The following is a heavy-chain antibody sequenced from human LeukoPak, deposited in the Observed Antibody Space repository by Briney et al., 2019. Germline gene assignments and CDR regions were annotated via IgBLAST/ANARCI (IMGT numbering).Heavy chain of an antibody. CDR2: INPNSGGT. V-gene: IGHV1-2*02. D-gene: IGHD3-3*01. J-gene: IGHJ3*02. CDR1: GYTLTGYY. CDR3: AKGYDFWSGYYTGIGAFDI. Sequence: ASVKVSCKASGYTLTGYYMHWVRQAPGQGLEWMGWINPNSGGTNYAQKFQGRVTMTRDTSISTAYMELSRLRSDDTAVYYCAKGYDFWSGYYTGIGAFDIWGRGTMVTVSS.